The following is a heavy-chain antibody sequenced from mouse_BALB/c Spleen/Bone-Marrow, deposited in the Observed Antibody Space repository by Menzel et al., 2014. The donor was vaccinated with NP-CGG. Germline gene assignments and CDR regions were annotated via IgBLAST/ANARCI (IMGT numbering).Heavy chain of an antibody. CDR3: GRRGNYDATDY. Sequence: EVQLQQSGPELVKPGASVKISCKASGYSFTGYFMNWVRQSHGKSLEWIGRINPYHGDTFYNQNFKGKATLTVDKSSSTVYMEFLSLTSEDSAVYYCGRRGNYDATDYWGQGTSVTVSS. CDR1: GYSFTGYF. V-gene: IGHV1-37*01. J-gene: IGHJ4*01. D-gene: IGHD2-1*01. CDR2: INPYHGDT.